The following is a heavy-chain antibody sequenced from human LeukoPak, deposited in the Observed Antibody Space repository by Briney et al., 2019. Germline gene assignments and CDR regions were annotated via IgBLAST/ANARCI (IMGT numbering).Heavy chain of an antibody. J-gene: IGHJ4*02. D-gene: IGHD5-18*01. Sequence: SETLSLTCAVYGGSFSGYYWSWIRQPPGKGLEWIGEINHSGSTNYNPSLKSRVTISVDTSKNQFSLKLSSVTAADTAVYYCARVLGDGYSDYWGQGTLVTVSS. CDR2: INHSGST. CDR3: ARVLGDGYSDY. V-gene: IGHV4-34*01. CDR1: GGSFSGYY.